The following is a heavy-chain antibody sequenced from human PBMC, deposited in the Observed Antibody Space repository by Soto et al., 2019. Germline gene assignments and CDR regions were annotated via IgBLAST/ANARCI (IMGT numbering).Heavy chain of an antibody. CDR2: IKEDGSEK. CDR1: GFTFSSFW. Sequence: PGGSLRLSCAASGFTFSSFWMSWVRQAPGKGLEWVANIKEDGSEKHYVDSVKGRFTISRDNAKNSLYLQMNSLRAEDTAVYYCARDRVLAPAGTHSYYGLDVWGQGTTVTSP. D-gene: IGHD6-13*01. J-gene: IGHJ6*02. V-gene: IGHV3-7*01. CDR3: ARDRVLAPAGTHSYYGLDV.